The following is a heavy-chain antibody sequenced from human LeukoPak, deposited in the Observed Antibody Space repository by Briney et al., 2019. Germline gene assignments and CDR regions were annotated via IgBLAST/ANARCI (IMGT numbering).Heavy chain of an antibody. D-gene: IGHD3-9*01. CDR2: IRFDGSNE. Sequence: GGSLRLSCAASGFTFSNYAMHWVRQAPGKGLEWVAFIRFDGSNEYYADSVKGRFTISRDNSKNTLSLQMNSLRAEDTAVYYRAKGANLRYFDWLHFDYWGQGTLVTVSS. J-gene: IGHJ4*02. V-gene: IGHV3-30*02. CDR3: AKGANLRYFDWLHFDY. CDR1: GFTFSNYA.